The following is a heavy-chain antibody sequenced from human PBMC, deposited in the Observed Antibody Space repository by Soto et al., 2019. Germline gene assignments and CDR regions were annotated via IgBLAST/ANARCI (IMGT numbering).Heavy chain of an antibody. V-gene: IGHV3-33*01. D-gene: IGHD6-13*01. J-gene: IGHJ6*03. CDR2: IWHDGSEK. CDR3: ARPAGHYYYYMDV. Sequence: QEQLVESGGGVVQSGRSLRLSCAASGFIFSTYGMHWVRQAPGKGLEWVALIWHDGSEKYYADSVKGRSTITRDNSKNTLYLQMNSLRAEDTAVYFCARPAGHYYYYMDVWGIGTTVTVSS. CDR1: GFIFSTYG.